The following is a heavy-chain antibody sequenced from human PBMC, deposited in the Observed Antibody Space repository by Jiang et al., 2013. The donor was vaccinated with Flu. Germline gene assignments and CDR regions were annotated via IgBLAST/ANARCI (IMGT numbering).Heavy chain of an antibody. CDR2: INPNSGGT. V-gene: IGHV1-2*04. CDR1: GYTFTGYC. J-gene: IGHJ6*02. Sequence: KASGYTFTGYCMHWVRQAPGQGLEWMGWINPNSGGTNYAQKFQGWVTMTRDTSISTAYMELSRLRSDDTAVYYCARVGTWSGEIYGMDVWGQGP. CDR3: ARVGTWSGEIYGMDV. D-gene: IGHD3-10*01.